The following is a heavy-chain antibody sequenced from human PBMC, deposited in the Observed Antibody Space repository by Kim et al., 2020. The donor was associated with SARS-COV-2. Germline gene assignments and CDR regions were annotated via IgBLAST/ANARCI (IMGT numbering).Heavy chain of an antibody. CDR2: INTDGYTT. CDR1: GFTFINHW. D-gene: IGHD5-12*01. Sequence: GGSLRLSCAASGFTFINHWMHWVRQAPGKGLVWVSRINTDGYTTNYADSVKGRFTISRDNAKNTLYLEMNSLRAEDTAVSYCAQDYRGVATIDYWGQGTL. V-gene: IGHV3-74*01. J-gene: IGHJ4*02. CDR3: AQDYRGVATIDY.